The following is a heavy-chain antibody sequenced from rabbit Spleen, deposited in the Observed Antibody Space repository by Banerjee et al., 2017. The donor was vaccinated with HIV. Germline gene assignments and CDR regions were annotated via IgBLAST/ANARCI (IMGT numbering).Heavy chain of an antibody. CDR2: IYGASSGST. Sequence: QEQLVESGGGLVKPEGSLTLSCTASGFSFSGSYYMCWVRQGPGKGLEWIACIYGASSGSTYYASWAKGRFTISKTSSTTVTLQMTSLTAADTATYFCARDGNVGDNRYIDFDLWGPGTLVTVS. V-gene: IGHV1S45*01. CDR1: GFSFSGSYY. J-gene: IGHJ4*01. CDR3: ARDGNVGDNRYIDFDL. D-gene: IGHD2-1*01.